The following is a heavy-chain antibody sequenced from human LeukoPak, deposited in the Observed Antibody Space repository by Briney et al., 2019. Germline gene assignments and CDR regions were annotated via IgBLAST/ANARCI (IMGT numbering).Heavy chain of an antibody. D-gene: IGHD3-10*01. CDR3: ARAGVLLWFGEVLESSDAFHI. CDR1: GFTFSSFS. J-gene: IGHJ3*02. V-gene: IGHV3-48*02. CDR2: ISSASSTI. Sequence: GGSLRLSCAASGFTFSSFSMNCVRQAPGKGLEWVSYISSASSTIYYADSVKGRFTISRDNAKNSLYLQVNSLRDEDTAVYYCARAGVLLWFGEVLESSDAFHIWGQGAMVTVSS.